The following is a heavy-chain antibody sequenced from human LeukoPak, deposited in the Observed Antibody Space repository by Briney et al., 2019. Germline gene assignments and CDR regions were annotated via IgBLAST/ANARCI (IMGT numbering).Heavy chain of an antibody. V-gene: IGHV4-39*01. D-gene: IGHD6-19*01. CDR2: MYYSGTT. J-gene: IGHJ3*02. Sequence: SETLSLTCTVSGGSIISSSYYWGWIRQPPGKGLEWIGTMYYSGTTYYNPSLKSRVTIDTSKNRFSLKLSSVTAADTAVYYCARHQEGSGWSDAFDIWGQGTMVTVSS. CDR3: ARHQEGSGWSDAFDI. CDR1: GGSIISSSYY.